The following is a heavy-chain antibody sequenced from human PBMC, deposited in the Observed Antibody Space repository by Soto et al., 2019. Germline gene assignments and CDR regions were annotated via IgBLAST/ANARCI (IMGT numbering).Heavy chain of an antibody. D-gene: IGHD1-20*01. CDR1: GFTFSDYY. CDR3: ARAGDDYNWTAFDS. V-gene: IGHV3-72*01. CDR2: SKNRAQSYNT. Sequence: EVELVESGGGLVQPGGSLRLSCVASGFTFSDYYMDWVRQAPGKGLEWVARSKNRAQSYNTVYAASGKGRFTVTRDDSKNLFNLQMNSLKTEDTAMYFGARAGDDYNWTAFDSWGQGTLLTVSS. J-gene: IGHJ4*02.